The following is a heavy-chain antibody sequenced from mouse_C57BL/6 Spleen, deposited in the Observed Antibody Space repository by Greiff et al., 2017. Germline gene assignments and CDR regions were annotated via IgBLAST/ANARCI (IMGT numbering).Heavy chain of an antibody. J-gene: IGHJ4*01. CDR2: INPGSGGT. Sequence: QVQLQQSGAELVRPGTSVKVSCKASGYAFTNYLIEWVKQRPGQGLEWIGVINPGSGGTNYTEKFKGKATLTADKSSSTAYMQLSSLTSEDSAVYFCARELLRYPYYAMDYWGQGTSVTVSS. V-gene: IGHV1-54*01. D-gene: IGHD1-1*01. CDR1: GYAFTNYL. CDR3: ARELLRYPYYAMDY.